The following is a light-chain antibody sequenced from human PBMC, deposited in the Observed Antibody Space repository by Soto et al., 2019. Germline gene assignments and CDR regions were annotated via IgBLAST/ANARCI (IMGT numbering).Light chain of an antibody. CDR1: QSVSSY. Sequence: EIVLTQSPATLSLSPGERATLSCWASQSVSSYLAWYQQKPGQAPRLLIYDASNRATGIPARFSGSGSGTDFTLTISSLEPEDFAIHYCQQRSNWPITFGQGTRLEIK. CDR3: QQRSNWPIT. CDR2: DAS. J-gene: IGKJ5*01. V-gene: IGKV3-11*01.